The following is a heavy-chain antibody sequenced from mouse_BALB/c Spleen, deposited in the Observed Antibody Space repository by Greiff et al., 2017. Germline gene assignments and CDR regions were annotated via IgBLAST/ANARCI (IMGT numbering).Heavy chain of an antibody. D-gene: IGHD2-10*02. J-gene: IGHJ4*01. CDR1: GFTFSSFG. CDR2: ISSGSSTI. V-gene: IGHV5-17*02. CDR3: AREYGNYGYYAMDY. Sequence: EVQRVESGGGLVQPGGSRKLSCAASGFTFSSFGMHWVRQAPEKGLEWVAYISSGSSTIYYADTVKGRFTISRDNPKNTLFLQMTSLRSEDTAMYYCAREYGNYGYYAMDYWGQGTSVTVSS.